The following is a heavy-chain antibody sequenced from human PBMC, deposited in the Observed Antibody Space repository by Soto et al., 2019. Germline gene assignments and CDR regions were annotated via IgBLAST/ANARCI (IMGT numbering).Heavy chain of an antibody. CDR3: ARDLEQLENFDY. J-gene: IGHJ4*02. V-gene: IGHV1-18*04. CDR1: GYTFTSYG. CDR2: ISAYNGNT. Sequence: ASVKVSCKASGYTFTSYGISWVRQAPGQGLEWMGWISAYNGNTNYAQKLQGRVTMTTDTSTSTAYMELRSLRSGDTAVYYCARDLEQLENFDYWGQGTLVTVSS. D-gene: IGHD6-13*01.